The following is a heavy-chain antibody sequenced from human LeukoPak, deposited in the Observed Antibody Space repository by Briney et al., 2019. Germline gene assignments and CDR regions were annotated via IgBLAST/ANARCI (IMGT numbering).Heavy chain of an antibody. CDR3: ASARLSDYYYYYYMDV. CDR1: GGTFSSYA. Sequence: SVKVSCKASGGTFSSYAISWVRQAPGQGLEWMGGIIPIFGTANYAQKFQGRVTITTDESTSTAYMELSSLRSEDTAVYYCASARLSDYYYYYYMDVWGKGTTVTVSS. V-gene: IGHV1-69*05. J-gene: IGHJ6*03. CDR2: IIPIFGTA. D-gene: IGHD6-25*01.